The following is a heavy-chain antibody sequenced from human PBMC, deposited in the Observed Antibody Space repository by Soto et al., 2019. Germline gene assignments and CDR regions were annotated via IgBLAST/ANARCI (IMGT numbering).Heavy chain of an antibody. CDR2: VNPNGGST. J-gene: IGHJ4*02. Sequence: QVQLVQSGAEVTRPGASVKVSCKASGYTFTTYYMHWVRQAPGQGLEWLGIVNPNGGSTTYAQKFQGRLTMTRDTSTRTVYLELSRLSSEATAVYYCARAGYCSGGTCFHGNWGYWCQGTLVTVSA. CDR3: ARAGYCSGGTCFHGNWGY. CDR1: GYTFTTYY. V-gene: IGHV1-46*01. D-gene: IGHD2-15*01.